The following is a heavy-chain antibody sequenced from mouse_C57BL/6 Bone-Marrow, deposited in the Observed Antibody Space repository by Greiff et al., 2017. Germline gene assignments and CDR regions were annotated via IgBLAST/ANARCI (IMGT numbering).Heavy chain of an antibody. V-gene: IGHV1-9*01. J-gene: IGHJ4*01. CDR1: GYTFTGYW. Sequence: VQLQQSGAELMKPGASVKLSCKATGYTFTGYWIEWVKQRPGHGLEWIGEILPGSGSTNYNEKFKGKATFTADTSSNTAYMQLSSLTTEDSAIYYCARERYYYGSQTPYAMDYWGQGTSVTVSS. D-gene: IGHD1-1*01. CDR3: ARERYYYGSQTPYAMDY. CDR2: ILPGSGST.